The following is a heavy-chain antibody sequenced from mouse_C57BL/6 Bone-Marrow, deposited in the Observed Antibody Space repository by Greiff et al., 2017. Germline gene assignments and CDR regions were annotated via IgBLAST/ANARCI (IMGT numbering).Heavy chain of an antibody. D-gene: IGHD2-3*01. J-gene: IGHJ2*01. CDR1: GYTFTSYW. CDR3: TREAYDGYYVYFAY. V-gene: IGHV1-5*01. CDR2: IYPGNSDT. Sequence: VQLQQSGTVLARPGASVKMSCKTSGYTFTSYWMHWVKQRPGQGLEWIGAIYPGNSDTSYNQKFKGKAKLTAVTSASTAYMELSSLTNEDSAVYYCTREAYDGYYVYFAYWGQGTTLTVSS.